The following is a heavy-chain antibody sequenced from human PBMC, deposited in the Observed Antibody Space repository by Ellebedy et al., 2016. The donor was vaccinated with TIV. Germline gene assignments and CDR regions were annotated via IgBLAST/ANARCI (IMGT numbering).Heavy chain of an antibody. D-gene: IGHD6-19*01. V-gene: IGHV1-24*01. CDR3: ARGRQWLGYYWYFDL. J-gene: IGHJ2*01. CDR1: GYNLTELS. Sequence: AASVKVSCKVSGYNLTELSMHWVRQAPGKGLEWMGSFDPEDGETFYAQNFQGRVTMTEDTSTDTAYMELSSLRSEDTAVYYCARGRQWLGYYWYFDLWGRGTLVTVSS. CDR2: FDPEDGET.